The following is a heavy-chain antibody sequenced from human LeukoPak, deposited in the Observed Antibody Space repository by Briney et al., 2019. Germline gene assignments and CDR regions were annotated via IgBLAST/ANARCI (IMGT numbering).Heavy chain of an antibody. CDR2: IRSNYAT. J-gene: IGHJ4*02. Sequence: GGSLRLSCAASGFIFSSHGMNWVRQTSEKGLEWLGHIRSNYATVYRESVKGRFTISRDNSKNTAYLQMSSLKVDDTAVYFCTRLGGNYDYWGQGTLVTVS. CDR3: TRLGGNYDY. V-gene: IGHV3-73*01. CDR1: GFIFSSHG. D-gene: IGHD2-15*01.